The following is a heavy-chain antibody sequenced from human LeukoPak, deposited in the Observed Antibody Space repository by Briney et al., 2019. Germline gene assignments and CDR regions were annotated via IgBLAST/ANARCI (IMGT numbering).Heavy chain of an antibody. CDR2: ITSYDGNT. Sequence: ASVNVSCKASVYSFTSYAITWVRQAPGQGLEWMGWITSYDGNTNYAQKFQGRVTMTTDTSTGTAYMELRSLRPDDTAVVYCARGYYGACDYWGQGTLVTVSS. J-gene: IGHJ4*02. CDR3: ARGYYGACDY. D-gene: IGHD4/OR15-4a*01. CDR1: VYSFTSYA. V-gene: IGHV1-18*01.